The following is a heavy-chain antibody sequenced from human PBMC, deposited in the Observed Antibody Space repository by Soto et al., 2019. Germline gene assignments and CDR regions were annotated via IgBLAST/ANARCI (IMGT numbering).Heavy chain of an antibody. J-gene: IGHJ3*02. Sequence: QVQLQESGPGLVKPSQTLSLTCTVSGGSISSGGYYWSWIRQHPGKGLEWIGYIYYSGSTYYNPYLTSRVTISVDTSKNQFSLKLSSVTAADTAVYYCAREMGGGTSYAFDIWGQGTMVTVSS. CDR2: IYYSGST. V-gene: IGHV4-31*03. CDR1: GGSISSGGYY. D-gene: IGHD2-2*01. CDR3: AREMGGGTSYAFDI.